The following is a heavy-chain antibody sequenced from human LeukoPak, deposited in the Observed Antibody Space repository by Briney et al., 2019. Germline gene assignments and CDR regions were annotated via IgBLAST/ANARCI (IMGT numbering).Heavy chain of an antibody. D-gene: IGHD6-13*01. CDR1: GFTFSSFG. J-gene: IGHJ5*02. Sequence: PGGSLRLSRAASGFTFSSFGMHWVRQAPGKGLEWVAVIWNDASNKYYADSVKGRFTISRDNSKNTLFLQMNSLRDDDTAVYYCVRGVGVSRFNYFDPWGQGTLVIVSS. CDR2: IWNDASNK. V-gene: IGHV3-33*01. CDR3: VRGVGVSRFNYFDP.